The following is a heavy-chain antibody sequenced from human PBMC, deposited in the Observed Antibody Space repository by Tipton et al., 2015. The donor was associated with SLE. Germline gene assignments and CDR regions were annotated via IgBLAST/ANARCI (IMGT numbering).Heavy chain of an antibody. CDR1: GYTFTSYY. CDR2: INPSGGST. D-gene: IGHD6-6*01. Sequence: QSGPEVKKSGASVKVSCKASGYTFTSYYMHWARQAPGQGLEWMGIINPSGGSTSYAQKFQGRVTMTRDTSTSTVYMELSSLRSEDTAVYYGARFPPAARTFDIWGQGTMVTVSS. J-gene: IGHJ3*02. CDR3: ARFPPAARTFDI. V-gene: IGHV1-46*01.